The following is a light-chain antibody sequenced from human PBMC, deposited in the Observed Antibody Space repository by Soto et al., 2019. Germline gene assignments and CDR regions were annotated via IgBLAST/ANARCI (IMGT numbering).Light chain of an antibody. CDR1: QSVNKN. Sequence: EIMVTQSPATLSVSPGERATLSCRASQSVNKNLAWYQQKPGQAPRLLIYGASTRATGIPARFGGSGYGTEFTLTISSLQSEDVAIYYCQQYNNWPLLTFGGVTKVEIK. V-gene: IGKV3-15*01. J-gene: IGKJ4*01. CDR2: GAS. CDR3: QQYNNWPLLT.